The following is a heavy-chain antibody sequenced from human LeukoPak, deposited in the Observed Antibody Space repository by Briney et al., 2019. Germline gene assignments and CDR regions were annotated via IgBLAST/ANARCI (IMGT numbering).Heavy chain of an antibody. CDR2: ISGSGGST. Sequence: GGSLRLSCAASGFTFSGYAMSWVRQAPGKGLEWVSAISGSGGSTYYADSVKGRFTISRDNSKNTLYLQMNSLRAEDTAVYYCAKEFYDILTGSQGHFDYWGQGTLVTVSS. CDR1: GFTFSGYA. D-gene: IGHD3-9*01. J-gene: IGHJ4*02. CDR3: AKEFYDILTGSQGHFDY. V-gene: IGHV3-23*01.